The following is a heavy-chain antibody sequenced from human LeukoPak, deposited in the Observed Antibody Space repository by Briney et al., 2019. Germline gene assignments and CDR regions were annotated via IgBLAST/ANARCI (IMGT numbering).Heavy chain of an antibody. CDR2: ISSSSSYI. Sequence: GGSLRLSCAASGFTFSSYAMSWVRQAPGKGLEWVSSISSSSSYIYYADSVKGRFTISRDNAKNSLYLQMNSLRDEDTAVYYCARSVGAGWNFDYWGQGNLVTVFS. D-gene: IGHD1-26*01. J-gene: IGHJ4*02. CDR1: GFTFSSYA. V-gene: IGHV3-21*01. CDR3: ARSVGAGWNFDY.